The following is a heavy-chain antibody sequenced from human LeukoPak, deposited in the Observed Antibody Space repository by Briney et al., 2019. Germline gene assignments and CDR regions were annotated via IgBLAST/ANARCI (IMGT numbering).Heavy chain of an antibody. D-gene: IGHD3-3*01. CDR3: ARDNAWSFDS. V-gene: IGHV3-30*16. CDR1: GFNLRTFA. J-gene: IGHJ4*02. Sequence: GRSLRLSCVDSGFNLRTFAFHCLRHTPDKGLEWLSFLSHDETARHYGDSVKGRFTVSRDIAKNTLFLQMDRLRTEDTATYHCARDNAWSFDSWGPGTQVTVSS. CDR2: LSHDETAR.